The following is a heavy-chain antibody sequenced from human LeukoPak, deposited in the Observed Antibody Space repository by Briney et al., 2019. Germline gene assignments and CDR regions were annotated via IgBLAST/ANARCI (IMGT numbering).Heavy chain of an antibody. CDR2: IYYSGST. Sequence: SETLSLTCTVSGGSISSYYWIWIRQPPGKGLEWIGYIYYSGSTNYNPSLKSRVTMSLDTSKNQFSLKLSSVTAADTAVYYCARRMGGDYGHRLDPWGQGTLVTVSS. CDR3: ARRMGGDYGHRLDP. CDR1: GGSISSYY. J-gene: IGHJ5*02. D-gene: IGHD4-17*01. V-gene: IGHV4-59*08.